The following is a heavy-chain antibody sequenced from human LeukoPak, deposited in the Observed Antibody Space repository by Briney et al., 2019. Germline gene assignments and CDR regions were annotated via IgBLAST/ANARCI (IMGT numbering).Heavy chain of an antibody. J-gene: IGHJ3*02. CDR2: IYPGDSDT. V-gene: IGHV5-51*01. CDR3: ARGIGIQLWLGGVAFDI. D-gene: IGHD5-18*01. Sequence: GESLKISCKGSGYSSTSYWIGWVRQMPGKGLEWMGIIYPGDSDTRYSPSFQGQVTISADKSISTAYLQWSSLKASDTAMYYCARGIGIQLWLGGVAFDIWGQGTMVTVSS. CDR1: GYSSTSYW.